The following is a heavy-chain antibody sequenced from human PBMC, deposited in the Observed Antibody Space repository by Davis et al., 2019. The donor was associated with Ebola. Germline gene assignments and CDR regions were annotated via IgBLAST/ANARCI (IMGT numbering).Heavy chain of an antibody. J-gene: IGHJ6*02. CDR2: IYYSGST. CDR1: GGSIRSGDYY. Sequence: MPSETLSLTCTVSGGSIRSGDYYWSWIRQPPGKGLEWIGYIYYSGSTYYNPSLKSRVTISVDTSKNQFSLKLSSVTAADTAVYYCARVRAYYYYYGMDVWGQGTTVTVSS. V-gene: IGHV4-30-4*01. D-gene: IGHD4-17*01. CDR3: ARVRAYYYYYGMDV.